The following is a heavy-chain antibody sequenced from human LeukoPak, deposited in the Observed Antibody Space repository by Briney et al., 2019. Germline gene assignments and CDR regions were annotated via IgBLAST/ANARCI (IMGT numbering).Heavy chain of an antibody. D-gene: IGHD2-21*01. CDR2: TYYSGST. Sequence: SETLSLTCTVSGGSISSYYWSWTLQPPGKGLEWIGNTYYSGSTNYNPSLRSRVTISVDTSKNQCSLKLSSVTAADTAVYYCARGGDPHYGMDVWGQGTTVTVSS. V-gene: IGHV4-59*01. CDR3: ARGGDPHYGMDV. J-gene: IGHJ6*02. CDR1: GGSISSYY.